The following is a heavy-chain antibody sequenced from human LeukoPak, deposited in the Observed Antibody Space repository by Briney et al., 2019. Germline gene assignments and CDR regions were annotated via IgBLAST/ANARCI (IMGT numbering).Heavy chain of an antibody. D-gene: IGHD1-1*01. V-gene: IGHV3-23*01. CDR1: GFTFSSSY. CDR2: ISGSGDVT. Sequence: GGSLRLSCAASGFTFSSSYMCWVRQAPGKGLEWVSEISGSGDVTYYPDSVKGRFTISRDNSKGTLYMQMNSLRVEDTAVYYYAKELQRGRTFEYWGQGTQVTVSS. CDR3: AKELQRGRTFEY. J-gene: IGHJ4*02.